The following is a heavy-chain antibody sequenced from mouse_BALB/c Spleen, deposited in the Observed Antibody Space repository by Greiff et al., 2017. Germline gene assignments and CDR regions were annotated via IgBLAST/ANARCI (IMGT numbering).Heavy chain of an antibody. CDR1: GFTFSDYY. CDR2: ISDGGSYT. J-gene: IGHJ4*01. D-gene: IGHD1-1*01. Sequence: EVKLVESGGGLVKPGGSLKLSCAASGFTFSDYYMYWVRQTPEKRLEWVATISDGGSYTYYPDSVKGRFTSSRDNAKNNLYLQMSSLKSEDTAMYYCARAGSSYAMDYWGQGTSVTVSS. V-gene: IGHV5-4*02. CDR3: ARAGSSYAMDY.